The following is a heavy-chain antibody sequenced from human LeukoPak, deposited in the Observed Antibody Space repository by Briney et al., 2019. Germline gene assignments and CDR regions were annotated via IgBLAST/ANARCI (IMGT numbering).Heavy chain of an antibody. CDR2: ISSSGSTI. J-gene: IGHJ6*03. CDR1: GFTFSSYE. CDR3: LVEPGLSFYYNVDV. Sequence: GGSLRLSCAASGFTFSSYEMNWVRQAPGKGLEWVSYISSSGSTIYYADSVKGRFTISRDNAKNSLYLQMNSLRAEDAAVYYCLVEPGLSFYYNVDVWGRGTTVTVSS. D-gene: IGHD2-2*01. V-gene: IGHV3-48*03.